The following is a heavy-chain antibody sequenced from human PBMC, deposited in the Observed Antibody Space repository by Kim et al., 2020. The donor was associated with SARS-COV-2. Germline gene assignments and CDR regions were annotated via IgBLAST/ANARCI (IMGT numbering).Heavy chain of an antibody. J-gene: IGHJ4*02. V-gene: IGHV1-3*01. D-gene: IGHD3-3*01. CDR3: ARGGLTIFGVVITFIDY. Sequence: KFQGRLTVTRDTSGNTAYMELSSLRSEDTAVYYCARGGLTIFGVVITFIDYWGQGTLVTVSS.